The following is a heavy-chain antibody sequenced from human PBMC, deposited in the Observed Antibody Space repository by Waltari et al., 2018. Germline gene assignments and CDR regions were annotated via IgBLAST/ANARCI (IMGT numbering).Heavy chain of an antibody. V-gene: IGHV4-38-2*01. D-gene: IGHD3-22*01. J-gene: IGHJ4*02. CDR1: GYSISISYY. CDR3: ARQVGDYYDSTGSLDY. CDR2: IYHSGST. Sequence: QVQLQESGPGLVKPSETLSLTCAVSGYSISISYYWGWIRQPPGKGLEWIASIYHSGSTYYNPSIKSRVTILVDMSNNQFSLKLSSVTAADTAVYYCARQVGDYYDSTGSLDYWGQGALVTVSS.